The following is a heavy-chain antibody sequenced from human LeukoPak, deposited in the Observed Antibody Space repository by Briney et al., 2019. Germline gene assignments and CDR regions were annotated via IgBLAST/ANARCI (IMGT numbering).Heavy chain of an antibody. D-gene: IGHD3-10*01. J-gene: IGHJ5*02. CDR1: GGSFSGYY. CDR3: AGRDRKMTSYYGSAKGWFDP. Sequence: ASETLSLNCAVYGGSFSGYYWSWIRQPPGKGLEWIGEINHSGSTNYNPSLKSRVTISVDTSKNQFSLKLSSVTAADTAVYCCAGRDRKMTSYYGSAKGWFDPWGQGTLVTVSS. V-gene: IGHV4-34*01. CDR2: INHSGST.